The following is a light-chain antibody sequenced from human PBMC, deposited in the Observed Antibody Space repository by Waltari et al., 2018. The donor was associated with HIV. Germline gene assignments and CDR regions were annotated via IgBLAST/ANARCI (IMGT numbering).Light chain of an antibody. J-gene: IGLJ3*02. CDR2: LNSDGSH. Sequence: QLVLTQSPSASASLAASVKLTCTLSSGHRSYALACHQQQPEKGPRYLMKLNSDGSHSKGDGIPDRFSGSSSGAERYLTISSLQSEDEADYYCQTWGTGIPVFGGGTKLTVL. CDR3: QTWGTGIPV. CDR1: SGHRSYA. V-gene: IGLV4-69*01.